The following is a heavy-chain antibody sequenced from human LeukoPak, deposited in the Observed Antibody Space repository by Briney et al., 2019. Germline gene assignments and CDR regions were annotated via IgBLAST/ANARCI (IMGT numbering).Heavy chain of an antibody. V-gene: IGHV3-9*01. CDR3: ASLKLERQAFDI. D-gene: IGHD1-1*01. Sequence: RSLRLSCAASGFTFDDYAMHWVRQAPGKGLEWVSGISWNSGSIGYADSVKGRFTISRDNAKNSLYLQMNSLRAEDTAVYYCASLKLERQAFDIWGQGTMVTVSS. CDR1: GFTFDDYA. CDR2: ISWNSGSI. J-gene: IGHJ3*02.